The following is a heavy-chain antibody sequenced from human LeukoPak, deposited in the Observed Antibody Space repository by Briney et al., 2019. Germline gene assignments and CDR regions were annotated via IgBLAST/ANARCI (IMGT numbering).Heavy chain of an antibody. J-gene: IGHJ3*02. CDR3: ARDGFGGWPKNDAFDI. CDR1: GGSISSSSYY. D-gene: IGHD3-10*01. V-gene: IGHV4-39*07. CDR2: IYYSGST. Sequence: SETLSLTCTVSGGSISSSSYYWGWIRQPPGKGLEWIGSIYYSGSTYYSPSLKSRVTISVDTSKNQFSLKLSSVTAADTAVYYCARDGFGGWPKNDAFDIWGQGTMVTVSS.